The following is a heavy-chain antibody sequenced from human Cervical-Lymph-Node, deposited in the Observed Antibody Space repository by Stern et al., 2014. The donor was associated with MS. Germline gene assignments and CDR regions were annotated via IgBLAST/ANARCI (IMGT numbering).Heavy chain of an antibody. J-gene: IGHJ4*02. Sequence: EVQLVASGGGFIRPGGSLRLSCAASGYTFSNYAMSWVRQAPGKELEWVSAIGGSGGSTYYADSVKGRFTISRDNSRNTRYLQMNSLRVEDTAVYYCAKDKRGDSLFDYWGQGTLVTVSS. CDR2: IGGSGGST. V-gene: IGHV3-23*04. D-gene: IGHD2-21*02. CDR3: AKDKRGDSLFDY. CDR1: GYTFSNYA.